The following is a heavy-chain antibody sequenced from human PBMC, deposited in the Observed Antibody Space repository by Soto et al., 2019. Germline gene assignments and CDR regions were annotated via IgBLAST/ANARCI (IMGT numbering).Heavy chain of an antibody. V-gene: IGHV4-4*02. CDR3: ARDGREGYDILTGYFGKHRSYYFGY. J-gene: IGHJ4*02. CDR1: GGSISSSNW. D-gene: IGHD3-9*01. Sequence: SETLSLTCAVSGGSISSSNWWSWVRQPPGKGLEWIGEIYHSGSTNYNPSLKSRVTISVDKSKNQFSLKLSSVTAADTAVYYCARDGREGYDILTGYFGKHRSYYFGYWGQGTLVTVSS. CDR2: IYHSGST.